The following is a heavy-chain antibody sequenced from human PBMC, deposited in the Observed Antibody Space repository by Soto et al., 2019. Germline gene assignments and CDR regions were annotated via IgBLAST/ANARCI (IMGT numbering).Heavy chain of an antibody. J-gene: IGHJ4*02. Sequence: PPQTLRHTYTVSGGIIRRYYWRGFRQPPEKELEWIGYIYYSGSTNYNPSLKSRVTISVDTSKNQFSLKLSSVTAADTAVYYCARDSAPGSHYIFDYWGQSTLGTGS. CDR1: GGIIRRYY. V-gene: IGHV4-59*01. D-gene: IGHD1-26*01. CDR3: ARDSAPGSHYIFDY. CDR2: IYYSGST.